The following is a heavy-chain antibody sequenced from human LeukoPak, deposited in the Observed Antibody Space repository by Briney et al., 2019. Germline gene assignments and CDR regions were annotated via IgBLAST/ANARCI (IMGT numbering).Heavy chain of an antibody. V-gene: IGHV1-69*06. CDR1: GGTFSSYA. D-gene: IGHD5-18*01. CDR2: IIPIFGTA. Sequence: GASVKVSCKASGGTFSSYAISWVQQAPGQGLERMGGIIPIFGTANYAQKFQGRVTITADKSTSTAYMELSSLRSEDTAVYYCARGSELWSPHYFDYWGQGTLVTVSS. J-gene: IGHJ4*02. CDR3: ARGSELWSPHYFDY.